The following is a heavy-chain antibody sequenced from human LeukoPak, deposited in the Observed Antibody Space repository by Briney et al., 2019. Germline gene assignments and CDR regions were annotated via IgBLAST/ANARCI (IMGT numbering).Heavy chain of an antibody. Sequence: ASVKVSCKASGYTFTSYGISWVRQAPGQGLEWMGWISAYNGNTNYAQKLQGRVTMTTDTSTSTAYMELRSLRSDDTAVYYCARESGWLSHYYYYYYMDVWGKGTTVTISS. V-gene: IGHV1-18*01. CDR1: GYTFTSYG. D-gene: IGHD5-12*01. CDR3: ARESGWLSHYYYYYYMDV. J-gene: IGHJ6*03. CDR2: ISAYNGNT.